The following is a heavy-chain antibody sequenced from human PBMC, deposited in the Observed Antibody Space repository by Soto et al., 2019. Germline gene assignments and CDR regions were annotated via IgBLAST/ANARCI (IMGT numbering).Heavy chain of an antibody. D-gene: IGHD6-19*01. CDR2: IYYSGSI. Sequence: SETLSLTCSVSGGSISSSSYYWGWIRQPPGKGLEWIGSIYYSGSIYYNPSLKSRVTISVNTSKNQFSLKLGSVTAAETAMYYCARQSSGWYNWFDPWGQGTLVTV. V-gene: IGHV4-39*01. J-gene: IGHJ5*02. CDR1: GGSISSSSYY. CDR3: ARQSSGWYNWFDP.